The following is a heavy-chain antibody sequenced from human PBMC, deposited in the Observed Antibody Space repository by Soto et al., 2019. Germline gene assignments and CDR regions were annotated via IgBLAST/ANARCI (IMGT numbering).Heavy chain of an antibody. V-gene: IGHV3-64*01. Sequence: EVQLVESGGGLVQPGGSLRLSCAASGFTFSSYAMHWVRQAPGKGLEYVSAISSNGGSTYYANSVKGRFTISRDNSKNTLYLQMGSLRAEDMAVYYCARDRGGYRGYTFDYWGQGTLVTVSS. CDR2: ISSNGGST. CDR3: ARDRGGYRGYTFDY. J-gene: IGHJ4*02. CDR1: GFTFSSYA. D-gene: IGHD5-12*01.